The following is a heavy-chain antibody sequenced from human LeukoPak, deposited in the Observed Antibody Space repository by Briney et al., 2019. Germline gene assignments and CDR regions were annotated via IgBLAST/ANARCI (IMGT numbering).Heavy chain of an antibody. V-gene: IGHV3-48*03. J-gene: IGHJ4*02. CDR3: ARRAGGYSHPYDY. CDR2: ISSSGSTI. D-gene: IGHD4-23*01. Sequence: GGSLRLSCAASGFTFSSYEMNWVRQAPGEGLEWISYISSSGSTIYYADSVKGRFTISRDNAKNSLYLQMNSLRAEDTAVYYCARRAGGYSHPYDYWGQGILVTVSS. CDR1: GFTFSSYE.